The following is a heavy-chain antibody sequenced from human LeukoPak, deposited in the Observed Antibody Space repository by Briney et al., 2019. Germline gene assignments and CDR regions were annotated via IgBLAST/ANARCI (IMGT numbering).Heavy chain of an antibody. CDR2: INPNSGGT. D-gene: IGHD6-13*01. V-gene: IGHV1-2*02. J-gene: IGHJ5*02. Sequence: ASVKVSCKASGYTFTGYYMHWVRQAPGQGLEWMGWINPNSGGTNYAQKFQGRVTMTRDTSISTAYMELSRLRSDDTAVYYCARGGVAAAGPTVRFDPWGQGTLVTVSS. CDR1: GYTFTGYY. CDR3: ARGGVAAAGPTVRFDP.